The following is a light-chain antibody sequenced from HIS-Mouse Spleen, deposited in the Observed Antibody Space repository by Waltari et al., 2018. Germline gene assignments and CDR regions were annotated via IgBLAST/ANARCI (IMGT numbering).Light chain of an antibody. CDR3: CSYAGSSTFVV. CDR2: EGS. CDR1: SSDVWSYNL. Sequence: QSALTQPASVSGAPGQSITISCPGTSSDVWSYNLVSWYQQHPGKAPKLMIYEGSKRPSGVSNRFSGSKSGNTASLTISGLQAEDEADYYCCSYAGSSTFVVFGGGTKLTVL. J-gene: IGLJ2*01. V-gene: IGLV2-23*03.